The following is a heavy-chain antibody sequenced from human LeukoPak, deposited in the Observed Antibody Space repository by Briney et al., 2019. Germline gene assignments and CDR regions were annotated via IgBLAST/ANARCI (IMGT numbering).Heavy chain of an antibody. J-gene: IGHJ4*02. V-gene: IGHV1-69*13. D-gene: IGHD6-19*01. CDR2: IIPIFGTA. Sequence: GASVKVSCKASGGIFSSYAISWVRQAPGQGLEWMGGIIPIFGTANYAQKFQGRVTITAVESTSTAYMELSSLRSEDTAVYYCAREVAGTGSFYFDYWGQGTLVTVSS. CDR1: GGIFSSYA. CDR3: AREVAGTGSFYFDY.